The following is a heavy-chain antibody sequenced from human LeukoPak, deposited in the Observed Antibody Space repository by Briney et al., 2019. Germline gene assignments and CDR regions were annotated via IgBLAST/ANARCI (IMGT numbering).Heavy chain of an antibody. D-gene: IGHD2-2*01. V-gene: IGHV4-4*07. Sequence: PSETLSLTCSLSGGSISYYYWTWIRQPAGKGLNWIGRIYTSGRTNYNPSLKSRVTMSVDTSKKQFSLKLSSVTAADTAVYYCARGVVPASHFDYWGQGTLVTVSS. CDR2: IYTSGRT. CDR1: GGSISYYY. J-gene: IGHJ4*02. CDR3: ARGVVPASHFDY.